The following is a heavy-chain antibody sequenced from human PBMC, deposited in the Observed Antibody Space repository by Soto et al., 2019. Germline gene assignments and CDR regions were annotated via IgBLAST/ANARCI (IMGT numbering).Heavy chain of an antibody. CDR1: GFTFDDYA. D-gene: IGHD5-12*01. J-gene: IGHJ3*02. CDR3: AKDRDSGYDLYAFDI. Sequence: PGGSLRLSCAASGFTFDDYAMHWVRQAPGKGLEWVSGISWNSGSIGYADSVKGRFTISRDNAKNSLYLQMNSLRAEDTALYYCAKDRDSGYDLYAFDIWGHGTRVTVAS. V-gene: IGHV3-9*01. CDR2: ISWNSGSI.